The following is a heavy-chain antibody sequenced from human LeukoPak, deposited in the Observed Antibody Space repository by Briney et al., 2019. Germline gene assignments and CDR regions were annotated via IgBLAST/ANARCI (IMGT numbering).Heavy chain of an antibody. J-gene: IGHJ6*03. D-gene: IGHD6-13*01. CDR1: GFTFSSYE. V-gene: IGHV3-48*03. Sequence: PGGSLRLSCAASGFTFSSYEMNWVRQAPGKGLEWVSYISSSGSTKYYADSVKGRFTISRDHAKNSLYLQTNSLRAEDTAVYSFARAFQELPQLYYYYYMDVWGKGTTVTVSS. CDR3: ARAFQELPQLYYYYYMDV. CDR2: ISSSGSTK.